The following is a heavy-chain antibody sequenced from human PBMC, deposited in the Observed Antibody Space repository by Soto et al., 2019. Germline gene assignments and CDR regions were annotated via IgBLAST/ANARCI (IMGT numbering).Heavy chain of an antibody. V-gene: IGHV1-18*01. D-gene: IGHD1-26*01. Sequence: ASVKVSCKASGYTFTSYGISWVRQAPGQGLEWMGWISAYNGNTNYAQKLQGRVTMTTDTSTSTAYMELRSLRSDDTAVYYCARGNRIVGATQWFDPWGQGTLVTAPQ. J-gene: IGHJ5*02. CDR3: ARGNRIVGATQWFDP. CDR1: GYTFTSYG. CDR2: ISAYNGNT.